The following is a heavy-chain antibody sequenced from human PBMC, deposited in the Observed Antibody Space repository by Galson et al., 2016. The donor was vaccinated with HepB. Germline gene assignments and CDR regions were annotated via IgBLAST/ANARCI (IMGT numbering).Heavy chain of an antibody. CDR3: ARVGALRFLEYVMDV. CDR1: GFTFSSYS. Sequence: SLRLSCAASGFTFSSYSMNWVRQAPGKGLEWVSSISSSSSYIYYADSVKGRFTISRDNAKNSLYLQMNSLRAEDTAVYYCARVGALRFLEYVMDVWGQGILVTVSS. V-gene: IGHV3-21*01. CDR2: ISSSSSYI. D-gene: IGHD3-3*01. J-gene: IGHJ4*02.